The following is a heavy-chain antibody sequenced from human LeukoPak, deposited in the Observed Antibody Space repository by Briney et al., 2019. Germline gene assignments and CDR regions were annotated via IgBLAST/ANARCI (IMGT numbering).Heavy chain of an antibody. Sequence: PGGSLRLSCAASGFTFSSYSMNWVRQAPGKGLEWASSISSSSSYIYYADSVKGRFTISRDNSKNTLYLQMNSLRAEDTAVYYCAKSDLNYGGNPDYWGQGTLVTVSS. J-gene: IGHJ4*02. CDR2: ISSSSSYI. V-gene: IGHV3-21*04. D-gene: IGHD4-23*01. CDR1: GFTFSSYS. CDR3: AKSDLNYGGNPDY.